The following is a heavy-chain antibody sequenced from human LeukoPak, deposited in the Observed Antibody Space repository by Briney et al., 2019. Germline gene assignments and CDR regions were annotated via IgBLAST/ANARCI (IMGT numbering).Heavy chain of an antibody. Sequence: SETLSLTCTVSGGSISSGSYYWSWIRQPAGKGLEWIGYIYYSGSTNYNPSLKSRVTISVDTSKNQFSLKLSSVTAADTAVYYCARGRSSWTIDQFSFDYWGQGTLVTVSS. CDR1: GGSISSGSYY. V-gene: IGHV4-61*10. CDR3: ARGRSSWTIDQFSFDY. D-gene: IGHD6-13*01. J-gene: IGHJ4*02. CDR2: IYYSGST.